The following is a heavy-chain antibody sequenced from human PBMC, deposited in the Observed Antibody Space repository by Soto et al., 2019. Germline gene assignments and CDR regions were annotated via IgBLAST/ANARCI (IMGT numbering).Heavy chain of an antibody. J-gene: IGHJ6*02. D-gene: IGHD3-22*01. CDR1: GGTFNNYA. CDR2: TIPMFGTT. CDR3: TRCGIRYHSIGYYLGIDGMDV. Sequence: QVQLVQSGAEVKKPESSVRVSCKASGGTFNNYAITWVRQAPGQGLEWLGGTIPMFGTTNYAEKFQGRVTITADDSTNTAYMELGRLRSEDTAIYYCTRCGIRYHSIGYYLGIDGMDVWGQGTTVIVSS. V-gene: IGHV1-69*12.